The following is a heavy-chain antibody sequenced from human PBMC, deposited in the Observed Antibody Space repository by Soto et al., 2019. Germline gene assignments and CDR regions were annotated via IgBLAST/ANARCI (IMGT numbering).Heavy chain of an antibody. J-gene: IGHJ4*02. Sequence: QVQLVESGGGVVQPERSLRLSCAASGFPFTTYGMHWVREGPGKGLEWVAVISYDGTNKYYADSVKGRFTISRDNPKNTLYLQMNSLRPEDTALYYCVGGQYYFDYRGQGTLVTVSS. V-gene: IGHV3-30*03. CDR2: ISYDGTNK. CDR1: GFPFTTYG. D-gene: IGHD3-10*01. CDR3: VGGQYYFDY.